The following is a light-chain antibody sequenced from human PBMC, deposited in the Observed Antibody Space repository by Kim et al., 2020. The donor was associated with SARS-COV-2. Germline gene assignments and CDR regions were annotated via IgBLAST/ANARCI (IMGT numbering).Light chain of an antibody. J-gene: IGKJ4*01. Sequence: ASVGNKVTITCRASQGIRNDVGWYQRHPGRAPKRLIYDASTLQSGVPSRFSGSGFGTEFTLTISRLQPEDFATYFCLQYNIHPLTFGGGTKVDIK. CDR2: DAS. CDR1: QGIRND. V-gene: IGKV1-17*01. CDR3: LQYNIHPLT.